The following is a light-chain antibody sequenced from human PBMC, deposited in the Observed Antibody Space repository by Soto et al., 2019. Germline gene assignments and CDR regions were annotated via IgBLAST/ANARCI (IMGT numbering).Light chain of an antibody. Sequence: EIVLTQSPGTLSLSPGERATLSCRASQSVNSSYVAWYQQKPGQAPRLLIYGASSSATGIPDRLSGSGSGTDFTRTISRLEPVDFAVYYCQQYGSSPPTWTFGQGTKVEIK. CDR3: QQYGSSPPTWT. CDR1: QSVNSSY. J-gene: IGKJ1*01. CDR2: GAS. V-gene: IGKV3-20*01.